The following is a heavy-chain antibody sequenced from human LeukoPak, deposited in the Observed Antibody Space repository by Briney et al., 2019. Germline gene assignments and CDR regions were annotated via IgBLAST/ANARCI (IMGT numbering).Heavy chain of an antibody. V-gene: IGHV3-64D*09. CDR1: GLTFSRYA. J-gene: IGHJ4*02. Sequence: GGSLRLSCSASGLTFSRYAMHWVRQAPGQGLEYVSGINDNGGRTHYGDSVKGRFSISRDNSKNTLHLQMSTLRAEDTVLYYCVKDVGGSYAFDYWGQGILVTVAS. D-gene: IGHD1-26*01. CDR3: VKDVGGSYAFDY. CDR2: INDNGGRT.